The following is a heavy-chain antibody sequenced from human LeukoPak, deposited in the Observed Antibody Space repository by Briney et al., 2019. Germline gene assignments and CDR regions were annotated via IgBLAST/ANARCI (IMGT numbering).Heavy chain of an antibody. CDR2: IYYSGST. J-gene: IGHJ4*02. Sequence: PSETLSLTCTVAGGSISSYYWSWIRQPPGKGLEWIGYIYYSGSTNYNPSLKSRVTISVDTSKNQFSLKLSSVTAADTAVYYGARGGFREKTFDYWGQGTLVTVSS. V-gene: IGHV4-59*01. CDR1: GGSISSYY. CDR3: ARGGFREKTFDY. D-gene: IGHD3-10*01.